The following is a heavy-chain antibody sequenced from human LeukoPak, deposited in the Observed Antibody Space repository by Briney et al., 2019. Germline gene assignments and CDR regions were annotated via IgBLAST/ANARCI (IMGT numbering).Heavy chain of an antibody. D-gene: IGHD4-17*01. Sequence: QAGGSLRLSCAASGFTFSSFCMTWVRQAPGKGLGWVSYVTVSHGPTYNTDSLKGRFTISRDNSQNTRYLQMNSLRAEDTAVYYCTKDPNGDYVGAFDPWGQGTLVTVSS. CDR3: TKDPNGDYVGAFDP. V-gene: IGHV3-23*01. J-gene: IGHJ5*02. CDR1: GFTFSSFC. CDR2: VTVSHGPT.